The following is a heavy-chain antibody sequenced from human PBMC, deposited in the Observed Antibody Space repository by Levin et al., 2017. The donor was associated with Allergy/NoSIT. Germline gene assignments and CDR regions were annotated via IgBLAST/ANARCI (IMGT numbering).Heavy chain of an antibody. J-gene: IGHJ4*02. Sequence: GASVKVSCKASGYTFTSYDINWVRQATGQGLEWMGWMNPNSGNTGYAQKFQGRVTMTRNTSISTAYMELSSLRSEDTAVYYCARETGNRGYSYAVEGEFDYWGQGTLVTVSS. V-gene: IGHV1-8*01. CDR2: MNPNSGNT. D-gene: IGHD5-18*01. CDR1: GYTFTSYD. CDR3: ARETGNRGYSYAVEGEFDY.